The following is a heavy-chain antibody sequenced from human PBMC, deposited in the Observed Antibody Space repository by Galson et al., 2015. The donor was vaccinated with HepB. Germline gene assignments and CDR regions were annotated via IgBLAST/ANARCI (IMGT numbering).Heavy chain of an antibody. V-gene: IGHV3-48*04. Sequence: SLRLSCAASGFSFSISNMNWVRQAPGKGLEWVTFINSGSSTIYYADSVEGRFTISRDNAKNSLYLQMNSLRAEDTAVYYCARDFLPKDRGYDKGGSDYWGQGALVTVSS. CDR2: INSGSSTI. CDR3: ARDFLPKDRGYDKGGSDY. CDR1: GFSFSISN. J-gene: IGHJ4*02. D-gene: IGHD5-12*01.